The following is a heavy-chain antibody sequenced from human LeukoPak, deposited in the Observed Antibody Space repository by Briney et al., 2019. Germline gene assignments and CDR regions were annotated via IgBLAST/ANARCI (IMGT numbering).Heavy chain of an antibody. Sequence: SETLSLTCTVSGGSISNYYWNWIRQPPGKGLEWIGYIYYSGSTNYNPSLKSRVTISVDTSKNQFSLKLSSVTAADTAVYYCARDGGSGYYWFDYWGQGTLVTVSS. CDR2: IYYSGST. D-gene: IGHD3-22*01. V-gene: IGHV4-59*01. CDR1: GGSISNYY. CDR3: ARDGGSGYYWFDY. J-gene: IGHJ4*02.